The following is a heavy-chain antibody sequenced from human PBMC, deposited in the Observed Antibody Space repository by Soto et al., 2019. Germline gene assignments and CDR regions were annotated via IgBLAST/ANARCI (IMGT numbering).Heavy chain of an antibody. V-gene: IGHV3-23*01. J-gene: IGHJ6*03. D-gene: IGHD4-17*01. Sequence: GGSLRLSCAASGFTFSSYAMSWVRQAPGKGLEWVSAISGSGGSTYYADSVKGRFTISRDNSKNTLYLQMNSLRAEDTAVYYCAKNQPGLDYGDFYHSYMDVWGKGTTVTVSS. CDR3: AKNQPGLDYGDFYHSYMDV. CDR2: ISGSGGST. CDR1: GFTFSSYA.